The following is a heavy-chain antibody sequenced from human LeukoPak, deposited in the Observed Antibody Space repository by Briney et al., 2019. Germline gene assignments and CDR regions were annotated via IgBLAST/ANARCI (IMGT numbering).Heavy chain of an antibody. CDR1: GFTVSSNY. CDR3: AKGGNYAPLDY. D-gene: IGHD1-7*01. J-gene: IGHJ4*02. CDR2: ISTSGGDT. Sequence: GGSLRLSCAASGFTVSSNYMSWVRQPPGKGLEWVSAISTSGGDTIYTDSVKGRFTISRDNSRNTLYLQMNSLRAEDTAIYYCAKGGNYAPLDYWGQGTLVTVSS. V-gene: IGHV3-23*01.